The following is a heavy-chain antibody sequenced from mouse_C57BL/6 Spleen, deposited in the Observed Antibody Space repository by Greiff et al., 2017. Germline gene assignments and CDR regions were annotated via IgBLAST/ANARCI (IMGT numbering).Heavy chain of an antibody. CDR1: GYTFTDYY. Sequence: QVQLQQSGAELVRPGASVKLSCKASGYTFTDYYINWVKQRPGQGLEWIARIYPGSGNTYYNEKFKGKATLTAEKYSSTAYMQLSSLTSEDSAVYFCARGGSMVTPYYFDYWGQGTTLTVSS. V-gene: IGHV1-76*01. J-gene: IGHJ2*01. CDR3: ARGGSMVTPYYFDY. CDR2: IYPGSGNT. D-gene: IGHD2-2*01.